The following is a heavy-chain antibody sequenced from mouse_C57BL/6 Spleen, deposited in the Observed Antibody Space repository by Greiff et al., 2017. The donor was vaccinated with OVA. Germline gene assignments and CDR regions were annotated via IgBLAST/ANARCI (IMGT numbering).Heavy chain of an antibody. J-gene: IGHJ1*03. CDR3: ARSKDYDGYFDV. D-gene: IGHD2-4*01. V-gene: IGHV1-59*01. Sequence: VQLQQPGAELVRPGTSVKLSCKASGYTFTSYWMHWVKQRPGQGLEWIGVIDPSDSYTNYNQKFKGKATLTVDTSSSTAYMQLSSLTSEDSAVYYCARSKDYDGYFDVWGTGTTVTVSS. CDR1: GYTFTSYW. CDR2: IDPSDSYT.